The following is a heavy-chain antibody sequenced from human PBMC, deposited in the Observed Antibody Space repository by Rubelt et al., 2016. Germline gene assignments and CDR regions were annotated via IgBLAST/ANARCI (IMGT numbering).Heavy chain of an antibody. CDR3: ATGTTVTTGLAY. J-gene: IGHJ4*02. D-gene: IGHD4-17*01. CDR2: IYYSGTT. CDR1: GGSISSGTYY. Sequence: QLQLQESGPGLVKPSETLSLTCSVSGGSISSGTYYWGWIRQPPGKGLEWIGSIYYSGTTYYNPSLKRRVTISVDTAKNQYDLGLTSVTAADTAVYYCATGTTVTTGLAYWGQGTLVTVSS. V-gene: IGHV4-39*07.